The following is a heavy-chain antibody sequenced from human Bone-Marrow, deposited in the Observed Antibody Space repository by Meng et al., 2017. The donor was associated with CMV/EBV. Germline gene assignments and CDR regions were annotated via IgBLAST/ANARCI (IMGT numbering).Heavy chain of an antibody. Sequence: GESLKISCKGSGYSFTSYWIGWVRQMPGKGLEWMGIIYPGDSDTRYSPSFQGQVTISADKSISTAYLQWGSLKASDTAMYYCARQYYGSGSYYNNWFDPWGQGTLVTVSS. CDR1: GYSFTSYW. CDR2: IYPGDSDT. CDR3: ARQYYGSGSYYNNWFDP. J-gene: IGHJ5*02. D-gene: IGHD3-10*01. V-gene: IGHV5-51*01.